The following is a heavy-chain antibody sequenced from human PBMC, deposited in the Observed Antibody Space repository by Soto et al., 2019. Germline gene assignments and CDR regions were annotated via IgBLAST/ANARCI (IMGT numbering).Heavy chain of an antibody. V-gene: IGHV4-30-4*01. J-gene: IGHJ4*02. CDR1: GGSTSSDNY. CDR3: AREGGESSDGLYYFDS. D-gene: IGHD3-16*01. Sequence: QVQLQESGPGLVKPSQSLSLTCTVSGGSTSSDNYWSWIRQPPGKALEWIGHIYYSGNTDYNPSLKSRLAISIDTSKNQFSLKLSSVTAADTAVYFCAREGGESSDGLYYFDSWGQGSLVTVSS. CDR2: IYYSGNT.